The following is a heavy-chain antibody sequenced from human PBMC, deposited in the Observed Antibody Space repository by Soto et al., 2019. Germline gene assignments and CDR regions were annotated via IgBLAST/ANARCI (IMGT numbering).Heavy chain of an antibody. J-gene: IGHJ5*02. CDR1: GYTFTSYD. V-gene: IGHV1-8*01. CDR3: ARDIVVVVAATPVSGYWFDP. Sequence: GASVKVSCKASGYTFTSYDINGVRQAPGQGLEWMGWMNANSGNTGYAQKFQGRVTMTTNTSTSTAYMELSSLRSDDTAVYYCARDIVVVVAATPVSGYWFDPWGQEPLVTVSS. CDR2: MNANSGNT. D-gene: IGHD2-15*01.